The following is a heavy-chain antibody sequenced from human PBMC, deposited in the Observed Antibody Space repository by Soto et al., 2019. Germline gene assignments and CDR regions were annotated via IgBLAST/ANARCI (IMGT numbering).Heavy chain of an antibody. V-gene: IGHV3-13*01. Sequence: PGGSLRLSCAASGFTFSSYDMHWVRQDTGKGLEWVSGIDTAGGTYYLGSVKGRFTISRENAKNSMYLQMNSLRAEDTAVYYCARGRNIVEFWGQGTPVTVSS. CDR3: ARGRNIVEF. CDR1: GFTFSSYD. J-gene: IGHJ4*02. CDR2: IDTAGGT.